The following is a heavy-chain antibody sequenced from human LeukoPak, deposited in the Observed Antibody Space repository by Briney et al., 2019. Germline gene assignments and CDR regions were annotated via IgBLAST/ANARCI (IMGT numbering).Heavy chain of an antibody. CDR2: IIDSGDTT. V-gene: IGHV3-23*01. D-gene: IGHD5-12*01. J-gene: IGHJ4*02. CDR3: AKDGSGNSQY. CDR1: GFTFSSYS. Sequence: PGGSLRLSCAASGFTFSSYSMRWVRQAPGKGLEWVSTIIDSGDTTYYADSVKGRFTISRDNSKNTLYLQMNSLRAEDTAVYYCAKDGSGNSQYWGQGTLVTVSS.